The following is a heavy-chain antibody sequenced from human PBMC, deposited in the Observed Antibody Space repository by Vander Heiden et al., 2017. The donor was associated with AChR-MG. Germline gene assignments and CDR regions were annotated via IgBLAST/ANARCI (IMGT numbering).Heavy chain of an antibody. V-gene: IGHV1-69*06. D-gene: IGHD6-19*01. CDR1: GGTFSSYA. Sequence: QVQLVQSGAEVTKPGSSVKVSCKASGGTFSSYAISWVRQAPGQGLEWMGGIIPIFGTANYAQKFQGRVTITADKSTSTAYMELSSLRSEDTAVYYCATNGGLAVAGTIDYWGQGTLVTVSS. J-gene: IGHJ4*02. CDR2: IIPIFGTA. CDR3: ATNGGLAVAGTIDY.